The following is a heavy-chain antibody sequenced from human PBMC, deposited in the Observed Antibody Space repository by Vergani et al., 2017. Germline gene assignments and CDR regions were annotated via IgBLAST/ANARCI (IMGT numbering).Heavy chain of an antibody. D-gene: IGHD2-15*01. V-gene: IGHV3-30-3*01. CDR1: GFSFGNYA. CDR2: ISYDGSNK. Sequence: QVKLEESGGGVVQPGRSLRLSCAASGFSFGNYAMHWVRQAPGKGLEWVGVISYDGSNKYYADSVKGRFTISRDNSKNTLYLQMNSLKTEDTAVYYCTTDNQHSSLGHCSVTNCYGGVFDIWGQGTVVTVSS. J-gene: IGHJ3*02. CDR3: TTDNQHSSLGHCSVTNCYGGVFDI.